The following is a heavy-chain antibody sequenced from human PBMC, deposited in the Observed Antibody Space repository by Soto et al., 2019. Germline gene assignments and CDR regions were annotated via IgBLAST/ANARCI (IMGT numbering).Heavy chain of an antibody. CDR1: GYIFTSYY. CDR3: ARGPLRGFGELLPYSYVLDV. CDR2: INPSGDHT. J-gene: IGHJ6*02. D-gene: IGHD3-10*01. Sequence: QVQLVQSGAEVKKPGASVKVSCKASGYIFTSYYIHWVRQAPGQGLEWMGIINPSGDHTSYEQKFQGRVTMSGGTSTTSVYMELSSLRSEDTAVYYCARGPLRGFGELLPYSYVLDVWGQGTTVTVSS. V-gene: IGHV1-46*01.